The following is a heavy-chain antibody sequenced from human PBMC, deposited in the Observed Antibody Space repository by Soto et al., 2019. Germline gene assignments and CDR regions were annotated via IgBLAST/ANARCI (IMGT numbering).Heavy chain of an antibody. V-gene: IGHV3-23*01. CDR3: AKDFLAVAGLNYFDY. CDR1: GFTFSTYA. J-gene: IGHJ4*02. Sequence: PGGSLRLSCAASGFTFSTYAMAWVRQAPGKGLEWVSAISGNGASAYYADSVQGRFTISRDNSQNTLFLQMNSLRAEDTSIYYCAKDFLAVAGLNYFDYWSQGTLVTVSS. D-gene: IGHD6-19*01. CDR2: ISGNGASA.